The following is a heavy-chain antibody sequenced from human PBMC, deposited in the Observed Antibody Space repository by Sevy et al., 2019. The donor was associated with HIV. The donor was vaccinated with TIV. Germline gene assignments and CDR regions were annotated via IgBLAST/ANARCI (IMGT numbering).Heavy chain of an antibody. Sequence: GGSLRLSCAASGFTFSSYSMNWVRQAPGKGLEWVSSISSSSSYIYYADSVKGRFTISRDNAKNSLYLQMNSLRAEDTAGYYCARLRARGYSYGSLDYWGQGTLVTVSS. V-gene: IGHV3-21*01. D-gene: IGHD5-18*01. CDR2: ISSSSSYI. CDR1: GFTFSSYS. CDR3: ARLRARGYSYGSLDY. J-gene: IGHJ4*02.